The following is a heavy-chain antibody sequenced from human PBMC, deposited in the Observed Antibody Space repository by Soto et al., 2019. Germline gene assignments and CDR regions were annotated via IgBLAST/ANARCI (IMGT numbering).Heavy chain of an antibody. CDR1: GYTFTSYY. Sequence: ASVKVSCKASGYTFTSYYMHWVRQAPGLGLEWMGIINPSGGCTSYAQKFQGRVTMTRDTSTSTVYMELSSLRSEDTAVYYCAREGTTVTTIRWFDPWGQGTLVTVSS. CDR2: INPSGGCT. V-gene: IGHV1-46*01. J-gene: IGHJ5*02. D-gene: IGHD4-17*01. CDR3: AREGTTVTTIRWFDP.